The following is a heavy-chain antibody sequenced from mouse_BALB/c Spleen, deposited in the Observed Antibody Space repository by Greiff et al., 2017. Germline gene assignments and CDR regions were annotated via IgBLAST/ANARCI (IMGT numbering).Heavy chain of an antibody. CDR1: GFSLTSYG. Sequence: VNLVESGPGLVAPSQSLSITCTVSGFSLTSYGVHWVRQPPGKGLEWLGVIWAGGSTNYNSALMSRLSISKDNSKSQVFLKMNSLQTDDTAMYYCARGMVTTAYWGQGTLVTVSA. J-gene: IGHJ3*01. CDR2: IWAGGST. CDR3: ARGMVTTAY. D-gene: IGHD2-1*01. V-gene: IGHV2-9*02.